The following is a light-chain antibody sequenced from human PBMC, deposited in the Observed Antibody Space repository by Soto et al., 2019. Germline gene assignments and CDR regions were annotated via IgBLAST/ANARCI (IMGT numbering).Light chain of an antibody. CDR3: SSFAGNNNL. CDR2: KVP. J-gene: IGLJ2*01. CDR1: SSDVGGYDL. Sequence: QSALTQPPSASGSPGQSVTISCTGTSSDVGGYDLVSWYQQHPGKAPKLILYKVPKRPSGVPARFSGSKSGNTASLTVSGLQADDESDYYCSSFAGNNNLFGGGTKLTVL. V-gene: IGLV2-8*01.